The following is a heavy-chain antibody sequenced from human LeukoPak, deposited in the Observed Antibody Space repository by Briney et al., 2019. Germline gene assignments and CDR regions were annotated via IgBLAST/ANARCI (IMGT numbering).Heavy chain of an antibody. CDR1: GYTFTSYY. Sequence: ASVKVSCKASGYTFTSYYMHWVRQATGQGLEWMGWMNPNSGNTGYAQKFQGRVTITRNTSISTAYMELSSLRSEDTAVYYCARGIGDYWGQGTLVTVSS. CDR2: MNPNSGNT. CDR3: ARGIGDY. J-gene: IGHJ4*02. V-gene: IGHV1-8*03.